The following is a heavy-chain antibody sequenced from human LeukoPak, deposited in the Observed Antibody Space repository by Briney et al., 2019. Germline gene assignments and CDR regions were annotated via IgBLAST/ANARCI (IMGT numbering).Heavy chain of an antibody. V-gene: IGHV3-11*01. CDR2: ISSSGSTL. J-gene: IGHJ6*02. D-gene: IGHD2-2*01. Sequence: GGSLRLSCAASGFTFSDYYMSWIRQAPGKGLEWVSYISSSGSTLYYADSVKGRFTISRDNAKNSLYLQMNSLRAEDTAVYYCAREYQLLTYGMDVWGQGTTVTVSS. CDR1: GFTFSDYY. CDR3: AREYQLLTYGMDV.